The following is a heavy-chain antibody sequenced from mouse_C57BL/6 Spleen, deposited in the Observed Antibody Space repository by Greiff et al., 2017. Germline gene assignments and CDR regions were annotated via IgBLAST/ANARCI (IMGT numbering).Heavy chain of an antibody. D-gene: IGHD1-1*02. Sequence: VKLMESGAELVRPGASVKLSCKASGYTFTDYYINWVKQRPGQGLEWIARIYPGSGNTYYNEKFKGKATLTAEKSSSTAYMQLSSLTSEDSAVYVGARGARYDYYAMDYWGQGTSLTVSS. V-gene: IGHV1-76*01. CDR3: ARGARYDYYAMDY. CDR1: GYTFTDYY. CDR2: IYPGSGNT. J-gene: IGHJ4*01.